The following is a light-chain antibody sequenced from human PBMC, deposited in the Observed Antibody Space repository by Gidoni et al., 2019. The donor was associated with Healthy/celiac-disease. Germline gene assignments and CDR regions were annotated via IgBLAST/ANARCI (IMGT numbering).Light chain of an antibody. CDR3: QQLNSYPPT. J-gene: IGKJ3*01. Sequence: DIQLTRSPSFLSASVGDRVTITCRASQGISSYLAWYPQKPWKAPKLLIYAASTLQSVVPSRFSSSGSGTEFTLTISSLQPEEFATSYCQQLNSYPPTFGPGTKVDIK. V-gene: IGKV1-9*01. CDR2: AAS. CDR1: QGISSY.